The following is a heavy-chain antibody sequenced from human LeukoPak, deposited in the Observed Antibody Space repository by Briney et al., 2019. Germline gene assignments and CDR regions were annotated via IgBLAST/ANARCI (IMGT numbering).Heavy chain of an antibody. CDR2: ISRSGTII. CDR3: ARERDDYYFDY. CDR1: GFTFSGYE. J-gene: IGHJ4*02. D-gene: IGHD3-3*01. V-gene: IGHV3-48*03. Sequence: GGSLRLSCAASGFTFSGYEMNWVRQAPGKGLEWVSYISRSGTIISYADSVKSRFTISRDNAKNSLYLQMNSLRAEDTAVYYCARERDDYYFDYWGQGTLVTVSS.